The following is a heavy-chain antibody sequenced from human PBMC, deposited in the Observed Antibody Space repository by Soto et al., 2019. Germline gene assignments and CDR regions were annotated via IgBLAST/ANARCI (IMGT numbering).Heavy chain of an antibody. J-gene: IGHJ6*02. Sequence: QGHLVQSEAEVKKSGASVKVSCKASGYTFTRYGISWVRQAPGQGLEWMGWISGYNGDTNYAQKFQGRVSMTIDTSTTTAYMELRSLRSDDTAVYYCATNGQPPYYYYGLHVWGQVTKVTVAS. CDR1: GYTFTRYG. D-gene: IGHD2-8*01. CDR2: ISGYNGDT. V-gene: IGHV1-18*01. CDR3: ATNGQPPYYYYGLHV.